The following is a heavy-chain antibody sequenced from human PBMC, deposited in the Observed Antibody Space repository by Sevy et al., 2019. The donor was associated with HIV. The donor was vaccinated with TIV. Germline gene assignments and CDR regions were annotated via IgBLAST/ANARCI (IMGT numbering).Heavy chain of an antibody. V-gene: IGHV1-18*01. CDR2: ISGYTGVT. J-gene: IGHJ4*02. D-gene: IGHD2-15*01. CDR1: GYSFTRYG. CDR3: ARDKPQGVVILPGSMWGGIDY. Sequence: ASVKVSCTASGYSFTRYGISWVRQAPGQGLEWMGWISGYTGVTNFAQSLQGRVIMTTDTSTSTAYMELRSLTSDDTAVYYCARDKPQGVVILPGSMWGGIDYWGQGTLVTVSS.